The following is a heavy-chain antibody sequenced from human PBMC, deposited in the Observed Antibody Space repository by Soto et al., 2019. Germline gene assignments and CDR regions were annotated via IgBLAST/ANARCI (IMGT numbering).Heavy chain of an antibody. CDR2: ISYDGSNK. CDR1: GFTFSSYG. J-gene: IGHJ4*02. D-gene: IGHD3-10*01. V-gene: IGHV3-30*18. CDR3: AKVVYYGSGNHSDY. Sequence: GGSLRLSCAASGFTFSSYGMHWVRQAPGKGLEWVAVISYDGSNKYYADSVKGRFTISRDNSKNTLYLQMNSLRAEDTAVYYCAKVVYYGSGNHSDYWGQGTLVTVSS.